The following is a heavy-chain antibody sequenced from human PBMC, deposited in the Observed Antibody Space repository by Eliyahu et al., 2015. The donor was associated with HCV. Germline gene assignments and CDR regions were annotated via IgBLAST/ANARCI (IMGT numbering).Heavy chain of an antibody. J-gene: IGHJ4*02. Sequence: VQLVESGGGLVQPGGSLRLSCTVSASSFXDXXXSWVRQPPGKGLEWVANIKEDGTEKTYVDSVRRRFTISRDNAKNSVYLQMNRLRVEDTAVYYCARSNEYDDYIWGNYRQHRGYFDSWGQGTLVTVSS. V-gene: IGHV3-7*01. D-gene: IGHD3-16*02. CDR1: ASSFXDXX. CDR3: ARSNEYDDYIWGNYRQHRGYFDS. CDR2: IKEDGTEK.